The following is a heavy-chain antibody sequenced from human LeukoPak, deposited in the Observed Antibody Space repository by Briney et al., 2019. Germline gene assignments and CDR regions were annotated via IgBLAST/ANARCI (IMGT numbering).Heavy chain of an antibody. J-gene: IGHJ6*03. CDR3: ARAPYDILTGYYYYYMDV. CDR1: GYTFTCYY. Sequence: ASVKVSCKASGYTFTCYYMHWVRQAPGQGLEWMGWINPNSGGTNYAQKFQGRVTMTRDTSISTAYMELSRLRSDDTAVYYCARAPYDILTGYYYYYMDVWGKGTTVTVSS. D-gene: IGHD3-9*01. V-gene: IGHV1-2*02. CDR2: INPNSGGT.